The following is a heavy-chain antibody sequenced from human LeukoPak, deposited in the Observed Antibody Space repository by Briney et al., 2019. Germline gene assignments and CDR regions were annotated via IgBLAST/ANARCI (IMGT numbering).Heavy chain of an antibody. CDR2: ISSGGSTI. J-gene: IGHJ4*02. CDR3: AKSFWWFGEFSPFDY. V-gene: IGHV3-48*03. D-gene: IGHD3-10*01. Sequence: GGSLRLSCAASGFTFSLYEMNWVRQAPGKGLEWVSYISSGGSTIYYADSVKGRFTISRDNAKNSLYLQMNSLRAEDTAFYYCAKSFWWFGEFSPFDYWGQGTLVTVSS. CDR1: GFTFSLYE.